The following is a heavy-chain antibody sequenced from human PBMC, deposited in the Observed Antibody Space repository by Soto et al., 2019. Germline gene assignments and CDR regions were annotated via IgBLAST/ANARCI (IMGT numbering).Heavy chain of an antibody. CDR3: AREQYYGSGSLRKNAFDI. D-gene: IGHD3-10*01. CDR2: IYYSGST. J-gene: IGHJ3*02. V-gene: IGHV4-59*01. CDR1: GGSISSYY. Sequence: SPTLSLTCTVSGGSISSYYWSWIRQPPGKGLEWIGYIYYSGSTNYNPSLKSRVTISVDTSKNQFSLKLSSVTAADTAVYYCAREQYYGSGSLRKNAFDIWGQGTMVTVSS.